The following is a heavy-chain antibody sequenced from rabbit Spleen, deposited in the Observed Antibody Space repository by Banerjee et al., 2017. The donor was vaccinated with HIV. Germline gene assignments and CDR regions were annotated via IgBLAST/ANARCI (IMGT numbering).Heavy chain of an antibody. Sequence: QLKESGGGLVQPGGSLKLSCKASGFTLSSYYMNWVRQAPGKGLEWIGYIDPVFGITYYASWVNGRFSISRENAQNTVSLQMNSLTAADTAAYFCARDGAGGSYFALWGQGTLVTVS. V-gene: IGHV1S7*01. J-gene: IGHJ4*01. CDR3: ARDGAGGSYFAL. CDR1: GFTLSSYY. CDR2: IDPVFGIT. D-gene: IGHD8-1*01.